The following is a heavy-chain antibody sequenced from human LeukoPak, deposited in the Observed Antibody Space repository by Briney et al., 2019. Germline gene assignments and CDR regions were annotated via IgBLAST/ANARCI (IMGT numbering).Heavy chain of an antibody. J-gene: IGHJ3*02. CDR2: IYYSGST. CDR3: VRGNYDSRGYSNAFDI. CDR1: GASISSSY. V-gene: IGHV4-59*01. D-gene: IGHD3-22*01. Sequence: TASGTLSLTFTVSGASISSSYWSWIRQSPGKRLEWVGFIYYSGSTNSNPSLKSRVTISADTSKNQFSLKLSSVTAADTAVYYCVRGNYDSRGYSNAFDIWGQGAMVTVSS.